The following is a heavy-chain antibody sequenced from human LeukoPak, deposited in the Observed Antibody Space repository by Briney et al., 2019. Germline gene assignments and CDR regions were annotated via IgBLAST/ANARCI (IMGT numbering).Heavy chain of an antibody. Sequence: SETLSLTCGVSGDSISSDGHSWSWIPQPPGKGLEWVGYIYHSGAAYHNPSLKSRVTISVDTSKNQFSLKLSSVTAADTAVYYCARGRSGYDLGWYYYYYMDVWGKGTTVTVSS. CDR1: GDSISSDGHS. D-gene: IGHD5-12*01. CDR3: ARGRSGYDLGWYYYYYMDV. V-gene: IGHV4-30-4*07. CDR2: IYHSGAA. J-gene: IGHJ6*03.